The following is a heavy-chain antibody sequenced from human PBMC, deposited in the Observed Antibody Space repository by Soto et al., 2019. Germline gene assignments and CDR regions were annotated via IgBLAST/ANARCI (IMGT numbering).Heavy chain of an antibody. V-gene: IGHV1-18*01. CDR3: ARDTQFDFVVVPAAMSLYYYYYYRYV. Sequence: ASVKVSCKASGYTFTSYGISWVRQAPGQGLEWMGWISAYNGNTNYAQKLQGRVTMTTDTSTSTAYMELRSLRSDDTAVYYCARDTQFDFVVVPAAMSLYYYYYYRYVWGKGTTVTVSS. CDR2: ISAYNGNT. J-gene: IGHJ6*03. CDR1: GYTFTSYG. D-gene: IGHD2-2*01.